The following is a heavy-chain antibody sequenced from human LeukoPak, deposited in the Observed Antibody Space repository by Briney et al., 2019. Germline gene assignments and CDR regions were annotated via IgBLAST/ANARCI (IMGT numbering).Heavy chain of an antibody. CDR1: GFTFISYA. Sequence: PGGSLRLSCAASGFTFISYAMSWVSQARGKGLEWVSTISGSGVNTYFADSVKGRFTISRDNSKNTLYLEMNSLRAEDTAVYYCEKDGYGSRSYYTLNFDYWGQGTLVTVSS. J-gene: IGHJ4*02. D-gene: IGHD3-10*01. CDR3: EKDGYGSRSYYTLNFDY. CDR2: ISGSGVNT. V-gene: IGHV3-23*01.